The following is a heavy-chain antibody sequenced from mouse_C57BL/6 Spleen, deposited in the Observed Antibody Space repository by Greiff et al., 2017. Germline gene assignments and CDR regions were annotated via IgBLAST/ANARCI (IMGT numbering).Heavy chain of an antibody. CDR2: IYPGSGST. V-gene: IGHV1-55*01. Sequence: QVQLQQPGAELVKPGASVKMSCKASGYTFTSYWITWVKQRPGQGLEWIGDIYPGSGSTNYNEKFKSKATLTVDTSSSTAYMQLSSLTSEDSAVYNCARFDYYGSSYHYLDYWGQGTTLTVSS. D-gene: IGHD1-1*01. CDR3: ARFDYYGSSYHYLDY. J-gene: IGHJ2*01. CDR1: GYTFTSYW.